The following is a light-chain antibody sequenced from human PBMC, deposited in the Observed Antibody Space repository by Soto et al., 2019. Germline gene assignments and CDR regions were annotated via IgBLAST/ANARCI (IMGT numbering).Light chain of an antibody. CDR2: GAS. Sequence: IVLTQSPGTLSLCPGEGATLSCRASQTVGKNYLAWYQQKSGQAPRLLIYGASTRATGIPARFSASGTGTDFTLTISDVQPEDFAVYYCHQRQSWPRTFGQGTKVDI. CDR1: QTVGKNY. CDR3: HQRQSWPRT. V-gene: IGKV3-11*01. J-gene: IGKJ1*01.